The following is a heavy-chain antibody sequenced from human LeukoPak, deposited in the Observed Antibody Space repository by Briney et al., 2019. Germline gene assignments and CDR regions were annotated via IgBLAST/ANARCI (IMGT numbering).Heavy chain of an antibody. J-gene: IGHJ4*02. Sequence: GGSLRLSCAASGFTFGNYGIHWVRQAPGKGLEWVAVISNDGSNKYYADSVKGRFTISRDNSENTLYLQMNSLRAEDTAVYYCAKETGRWELEWGQGTLVTVSS. CDR1: GFTFGNYG. CDR3: AKETGRWELE. CDR2: ISNDGSNK. D-gene: IGHD1-26*01. V-gene: IGHV3-30*18.